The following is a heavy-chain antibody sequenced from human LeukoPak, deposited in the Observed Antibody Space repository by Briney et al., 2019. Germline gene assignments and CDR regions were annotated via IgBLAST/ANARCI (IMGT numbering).Heavy chain of an antibody. V-gene: IGHV4-39*01. CDR3: AAYYHDFSGYFG. D-gene: IGHD3-22*01. Sequence: SETLSLTCSVSGGSISSSGYYWGWIRQPPGKGLEWIGSISYSGNTYYNPSLRSRVTISVDTSKNQFSLKVASVTAADTAVYYCAAYYHDFSGYFGCGQGTLVTVSS. J-gene: IGHJ4*02. CDR2: ISYSGNT. CDR1: GGSISSSGYY.